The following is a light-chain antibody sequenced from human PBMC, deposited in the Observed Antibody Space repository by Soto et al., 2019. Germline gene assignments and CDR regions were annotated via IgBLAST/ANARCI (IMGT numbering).Light chain of an antibody. J-gene: IGLJ2*01. CDR3: SSYTTINTLI. Sequence: QSALTQPASVSGSPGQSITISCTGTSSDVGSYNFVSWYQQHPGKAPKVMIYEGSKRPSGVSNRFSGSKSANTASLTISGLQAEDEADYYCSSYTTINTLIFGGGTKLTVL. CDR2: EGS. V-gene: IGLV2-14*02. CDR1: SSDVGSYNF.